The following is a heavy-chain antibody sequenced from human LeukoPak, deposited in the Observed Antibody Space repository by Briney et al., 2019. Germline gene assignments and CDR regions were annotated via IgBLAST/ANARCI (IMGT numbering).Heavy chain of an antibody. J-gene: IGHJ4*02. D-gene: IGHD6-19*01. V-gene: IGHV3-48*03. CDR3: ASFPSFYSSGWYAFDY. CDR2: ISSSGSTI. Sequence: GGSLRLSCAASGFAFSSYEMNWVRQAPGKGLEWVSYISSSGSTIYYADSVKGRFAISRDNAKNSLYLQMNSLRAEDTAVYYCASFPSFYSSGWYAFDYWGREPWSPSPQ. CDR1: GFAFSSYE.